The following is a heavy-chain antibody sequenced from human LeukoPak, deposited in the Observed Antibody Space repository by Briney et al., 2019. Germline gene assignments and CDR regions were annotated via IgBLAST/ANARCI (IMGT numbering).Heavy chain of an antibody. V-gene: IGHV1-69*13. Sequence: ASVKVSCKASGGTFSSYAISWVRQAPGQGLEWMGGIIPIFGTANYAQKFQGRVTITADESTSTAYMELSSLRSEDTAVYYCARVKSVAAAGNYYYYMDVWGKGTTVTVSS. CDR3: ARVKSVAAAGNYYYYMDV. J-gene: IGHJ6*03. CDR1: GGTFSSYA. D-gene: IGHD6-13*01. CDR2: IIPIFGTA.